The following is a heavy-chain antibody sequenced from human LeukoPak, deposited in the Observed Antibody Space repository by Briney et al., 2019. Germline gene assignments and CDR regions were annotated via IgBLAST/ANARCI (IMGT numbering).Heavy chain of an antibody. D-gene: IGHD3-3*01. V-gene: IGHV3-23*01. J-gene: IGHJ4*02. CDR2: ISGSGGST. CDR1: GFTFSSYA. CDR3: AKSPDFGVGSPSDY. Sequence: PGRSLRLSCAASGFTFSSYAMSWVRQAPGKGLEWVSAISGSGGSTYYADSVKGRFTISRDNSKNTLYLQMNSLRAEDTAVYYCAKSPDFGVGSPSDYWGQGTLVTVSS.